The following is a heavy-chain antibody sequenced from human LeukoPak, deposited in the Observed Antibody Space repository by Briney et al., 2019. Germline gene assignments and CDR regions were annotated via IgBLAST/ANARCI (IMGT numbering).Heavy chain of an antibody. CDR1: GFTFSSYA. CDR2: IKQDGSEK. CDR3: ARDRWLHQGDFDY. J-gene: IGHJ4*02. Sequence: AGGSLRLSCAASGFTFSSYAMSWVRQAPGEGLEWVANIKQDGSEKYYVDSVKGRFTISRDNAKNSLFLQMNSLRAEDTAVYYCARDRWLHQGDFDYWGQGTLVTVSS. D-gene: IGHD5-24*01. V-gene: IGHV3-7*01.